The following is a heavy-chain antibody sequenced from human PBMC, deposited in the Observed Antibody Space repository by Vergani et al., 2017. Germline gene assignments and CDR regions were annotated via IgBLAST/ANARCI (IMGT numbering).Heavy chain of an antibody. CDR1: GFTFSSYG. CDR3: AKDPRLKEDYYYYYMDV. Sequence: QVQLVESGGGVVQPGRSLRLSYAASGFTFSSYGMHWVRQAPGKGLEWVAVIWYDGSNKYYADSVKGRFTISRDNSKNTLYLQMNSLRADDTAVYYCAKDPRLKEDYYYYYMDVWGKGTTVTVSS. V-gene: IGHV3-33*06. CDR2: IWYDGSNK. J-gene: IGHJ6*03.